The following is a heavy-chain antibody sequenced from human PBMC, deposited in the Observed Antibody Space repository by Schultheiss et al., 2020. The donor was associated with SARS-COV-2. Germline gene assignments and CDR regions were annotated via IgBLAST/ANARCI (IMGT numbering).Heavy chain of an antibody. J-gene: IGHJ6*02. Sequence: GGSLRLSCAASGFTFSSYGMHWVRQAPGKGLEWVAVIWYDGSNKYYADSVKCRFTISRDNSKNTLYLQMNSLRAEDTAVYYCARDSVWYYDFWSGYYYYYGMDVWGQGTTVTVSS. V-gene: IGHV3-33*01. CDR2: IWYDGSNK. D-gene: IGHD3-3*01. CDR1: GFTFSSYG. CDR3: ARDSVWYYDFWSGYYYYYGMDV.